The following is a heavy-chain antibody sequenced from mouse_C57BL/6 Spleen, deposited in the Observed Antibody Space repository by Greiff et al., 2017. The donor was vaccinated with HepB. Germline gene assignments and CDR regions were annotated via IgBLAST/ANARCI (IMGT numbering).Heavy chain of an antibody. Sequence: QVQLQQPGAELVKPGASVKMSCKASGYTFTSYWITWVKQRPGQGLEWIGDIYPGSGSTNYNEKFKSKATLTVDTSSSTAYMQLSSLTSEDSAVYYCAREGPFYGNYDAYWGQGTLVTVSA. CDR3: AREGPFYGNYDAY. CDR2: IYPGSGST. J-gene: IGHJ3*01. CDR1: GYTFTSYW. V-gene: IGHV1-55*01. D-gene: IGHD2-1*01.